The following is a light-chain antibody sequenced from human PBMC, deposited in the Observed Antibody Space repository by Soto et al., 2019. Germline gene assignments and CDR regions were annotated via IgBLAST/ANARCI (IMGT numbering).Light chain of an antibody. CDR1: SSDVGGFNY. J-gene: IGLJ1*01. CDR3: CSCAGTYGYV. CDR2: DVS. V-gene: IGLV2-11*01. Sequence: QSALTQPRSVSGSPGQSVTISCTGTSSDVGGFNYVSWYQQHPGKDPKLMIYDVSERPSGVPDRFSGSKSGNTASLTISGLQVDDEADYYCCSCAGTYGYVFGTGTKLTVL.